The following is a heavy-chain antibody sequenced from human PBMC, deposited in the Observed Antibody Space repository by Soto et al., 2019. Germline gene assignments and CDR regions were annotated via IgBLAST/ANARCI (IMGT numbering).Heavy chain of an antibody. V-gene: IGHV4-31*03. CDR1: GGSISSGGYY. J-gene: IGHJ4*02. CDR2: IYYSGST. Sequence: QVQLQESGPGLVKPSQTLSLTCTVSGGSISSGGYYWSWIRQHPGKGLEWIGYIYYSGSTYYNPSLKSRVTISVDTSKNQCSRKLSSVTAADTAVYYCARYYRVGATGAGYRCQRTMVTVSS. CDR3: ARYYRVGATGAGY. D-gene: IGHD1-26*01.